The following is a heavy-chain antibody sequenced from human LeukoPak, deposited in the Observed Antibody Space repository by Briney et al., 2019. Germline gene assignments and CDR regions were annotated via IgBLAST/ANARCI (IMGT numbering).Heavy chain of an antibody. J-gene: IGHJ4*02. CDR1: GVSISSSNYY. Sequence: SETLSLTCTVSGVSISSSNYYWGWIRQPPGKGLEWIGSMYYSGNTDYNPSLKSRVTISVDTSKNQFSLKVNSVTAADTAVYYCARTLGWASSRYPFDGWGQGTLVAVSS. CDR2: MYYSGNT. D-gene: IGHD3-16*02. CDR3: ARTLGWASSRYPFDG. V-gene: IGHV4-39*01.